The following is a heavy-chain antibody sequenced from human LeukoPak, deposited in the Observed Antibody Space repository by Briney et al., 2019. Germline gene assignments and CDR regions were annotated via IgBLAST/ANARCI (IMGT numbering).Heavy chain of an antibody. CDR1: GGSISSYY. J-gene: IGHJ4*02. V-gene: IGHV4-59*08. Sequence: SETLSLTCTVSGGSISSYYWSWIRQPPGKGLEWIGYIYYSGSTNYNPSLKSRVTISVDTSKNQFSLKLSSVTAADTAVYYCARGYDSSGYYFYWGQGTLVTVSS. CDR2: IYYSGST. CDR3: ARGYDSSGYYFY. D-gene: IGHD3-22*01.